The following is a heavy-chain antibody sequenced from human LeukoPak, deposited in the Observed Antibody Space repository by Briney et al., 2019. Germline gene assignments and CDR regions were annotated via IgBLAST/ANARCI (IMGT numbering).Heavy chain of an antibody. CDR3: AILRGYSGNERKWFDP. V-gene: IGHV3-72*01. CDR1: GFTFSDHY. J-gene: IGHJ5*02. Sequence: GGSLRLSCAASGFTFSDHYMDWVRQAPGKGLEWVGRTRNKAKSYTTEYAASVKGRFTVWRDDSKSSLYLQMNSLKAEDTAIYYCAILRGYSGNERKWFDPWGQGTLVTVSS. D-gene: IGHD5-12*01. CDR2: TRNKAKSYTT.